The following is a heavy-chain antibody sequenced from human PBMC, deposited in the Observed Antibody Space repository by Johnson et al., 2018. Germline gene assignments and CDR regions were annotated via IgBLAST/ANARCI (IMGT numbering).Heavy chain of an antibody. CDR1: GFTFSSYA. CDR2: IRGSGDTT. Sequence: QLVESGGGLVQPGGSLRRSCSASGFTFSSYAMSWVRQAPGTGLEWVSSIRGSGDTTFYADSVKGRFTISRDNSKNTLYLQMNSLRAEDTAVYYCANLRGGGDYYYYMDVWGKGTTVTVSS. CDR3: ANLRGGGDYYYYMDV. D-gene: IGHD3-16*01. J-gene: IGHJ6*03. V-gene: IGHV3-23*04.